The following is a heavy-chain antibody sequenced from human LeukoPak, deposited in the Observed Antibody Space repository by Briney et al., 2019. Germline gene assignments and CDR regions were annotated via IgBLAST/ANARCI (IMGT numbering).Heavy chain of an antibody. V-gene: IGHV3-9*01. CDR2: ISWNSGSI. CDR3: ARGGYSYGYTTSLAT. J-gene: IGHJ4*02. D-gene: IGHD5-18*01. CDR1: GFTFDDYA. Sequence: GGSLRLSCAASGFTFDDYAMHWVRQAPGKGLEWVSGISWNSGSIGYADSVKGRFTISRDNAKNSLYLQMNSLRAEDTAVYYCARGGYSYGYTTSLATWGQGTLVTVSS.